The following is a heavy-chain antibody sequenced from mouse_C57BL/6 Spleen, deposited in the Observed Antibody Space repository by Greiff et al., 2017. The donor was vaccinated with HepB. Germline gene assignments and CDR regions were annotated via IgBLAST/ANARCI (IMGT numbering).Heavy chain of an antibody. CDR2: IYWDDDK. V-gene: IGHV8-12*01. CDR3: ARSLLYYDYDGGYWYFDV. CDR1: GFSLSTSGMG. Sequence: QVTLKVSGPGILQSSQTLSLTCSFSGFSLSTSGMGVSWIRQPSGKGLEWLAHIYWDDDKRYNPSLKSRLTISKDTSRNQVFLKITSVDTADTATYYCARSLLYYDYDGGYWYFDVWGTGTTVTVSS. J-gene: IGHJ1*03. D-gene: IGHD2-4*01.